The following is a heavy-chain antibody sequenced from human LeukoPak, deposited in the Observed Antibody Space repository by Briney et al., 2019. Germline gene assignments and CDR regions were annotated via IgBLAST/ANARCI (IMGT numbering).Heavy chain of an antibody. J-gene: IGHJ4*02. Sequence: PSETLSLTCTVSGGSVSSGSYYWSWIRQPPGKGLEWIGYIYYSGSTNYNPSLKSRVTISVDTSKNQFSLKLSSVTAADTAVYYCARAPGGSGDYWGQGTLVTVSS. CDR3: ARAPGGSGDY. CDR1: GGSVSSGSYY. V-gene: IGHV4-61*01. CDR2: IYYSGST. D-gene: IGHD3-10*01.